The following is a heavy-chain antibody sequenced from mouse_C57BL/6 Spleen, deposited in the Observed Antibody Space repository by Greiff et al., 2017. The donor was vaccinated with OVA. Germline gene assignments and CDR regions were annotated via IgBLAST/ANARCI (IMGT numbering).Heavy chain of an antibody. V-gene: IGHV1-82*01. J-gene: IGHJ4*01. Sequence: VQLQQSGPELVKPGASVKISCKASGYAFSSSWMNWVKQRPGKGLEWIGRIYPGDGDTNYNGKFKGKATLTADKSSSTAYMQLSSLTSEDSAVYFCAREGLAGARGYWGQGTSVTVSS. CDR1: GYAFSSSW. CDR3: AREGLAGARGY. CDR2: IYPGDGDT. D-gene: IGHD3-3*01.